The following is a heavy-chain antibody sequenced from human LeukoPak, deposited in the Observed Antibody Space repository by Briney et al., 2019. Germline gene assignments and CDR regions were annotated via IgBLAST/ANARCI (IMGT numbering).Heavy chain of an antibody. CDR1: GYTFTSYG. CDR3: ARVGYCSSTSCSHRPRNWFDP. V-gene: IGHV1-18*01. D-gene: IGHD2-2*01. CDR2: ISVYNGKT. Sequence: ASVKVSCKASGYTFTSYGISWVRQAPGQGREWMGWISVYNGKTKYAQKRQGRVTMTTDTSTSTAYLELRSLRSDHTAVYYCARVGYCSSTSCSHRPRNWFDPWGQGTLVTVSS. J-gene: IGHJ5*02.